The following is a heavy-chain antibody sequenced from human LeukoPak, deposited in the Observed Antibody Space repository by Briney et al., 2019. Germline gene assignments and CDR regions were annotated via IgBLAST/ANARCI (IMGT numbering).Heavy chain of an antibody. V-gene: IGHV3-21*01. CDR2: ISSSSSDI. CDR3: ARVDWFDP. J-gene: IGHJ5*02. Sequence: GGSLRLSRAASGFTFSSYSMNWVRQAPGKGLEWVSSISSSSSDIYYADSVKGRFTISRDKAKNSLYLQMNSLRAEDTAVYYCARVDWFDPWGQGTMVTVSS. CDR1: GFTFSSYS.